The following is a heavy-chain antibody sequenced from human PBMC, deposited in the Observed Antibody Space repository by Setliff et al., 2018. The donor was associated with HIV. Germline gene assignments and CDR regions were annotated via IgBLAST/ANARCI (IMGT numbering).Heavy chain of an antibody. J-gene: IGHJ4*02. CDR3: TREGGAYSSSWPDY. D-gene: IGHD6-13*01. CDR2: IRSKAYGGTT. Sequence: GGSLRLSCTASGFTFGDYAMSWVRQAPGKGLEWVGSIRSKAYGGTTEYAASVKGRFTISRDDSKSIAYLQMNSLKTEDTAVYYCTREGGAYSSSWPDYWGQGTLVTVSS. CDR1: GFTFGDYA. V-gene: IGHV3-49*04.